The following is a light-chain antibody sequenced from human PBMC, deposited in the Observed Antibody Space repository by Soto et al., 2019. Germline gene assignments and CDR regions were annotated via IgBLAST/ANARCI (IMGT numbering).Light chain of an antibody. CDR3: SSKGDSSTLFV. V-gene: IGLV2-14*01. J-gene: IGLJ1*01. CDR1: SSDVGAYNY. Sequence: QSVLTQPASVSGSPGQSITISCTGTSSDVGAYNYVSWYQHHLGKVPKRLIYEVTNRPSGVSDRFSGSKSGNTASLPISGLQAEEEADYYCSSKGDSSTLFVFGTGTKVTVL. CDR2: EVT.